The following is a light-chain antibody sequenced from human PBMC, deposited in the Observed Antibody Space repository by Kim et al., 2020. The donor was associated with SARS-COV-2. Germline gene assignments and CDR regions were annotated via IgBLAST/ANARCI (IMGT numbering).Light chain of an antibody. Sequence: GNSFPRSCTGTSTDLSYYNSVSCYQQHPGKAPKLIIYDVSELASGVSNRFSGSQSGNTASLTISGLRAEDEADYYCSSHTTSSTYVFGSGTKVTVL. J-gene: IGLJ1*01. V-gene: IGLV2-14*04. CDR3: SSHTTSSTYV. CDR2: DVS. CDR1: STDLSYYNS.